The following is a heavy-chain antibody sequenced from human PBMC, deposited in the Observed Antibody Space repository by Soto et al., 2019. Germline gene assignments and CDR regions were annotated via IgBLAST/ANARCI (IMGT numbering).Heavy chain of an antibody. J-gene: IGHJ5*02. CDR1: GFTFSSYA. Sequence: GGSLRLSCAASGFTFSSYAMSWVRQAPGKGLEWVSAISGSGGSTYYADSVKGRFTISRDNSKNTLYLQMNSLRAEDTAVYYCAKDVFEYSSSYNWFDPWGQGTLVTVSS. CDR2: ISGSGGST. V-gene: IGHV3-23*01. CDR3: AKDVFEYSSSYNWFDP. D-gene: IGHD6-6*01.